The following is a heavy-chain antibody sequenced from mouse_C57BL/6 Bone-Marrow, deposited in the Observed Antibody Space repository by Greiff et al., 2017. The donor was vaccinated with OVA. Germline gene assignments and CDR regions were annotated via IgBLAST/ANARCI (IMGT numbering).Heavy chain of an antibody. V-gene: IGHV14-4*01. Sequence: VQLKQSGAELVRPGASVKLSCTASGFNIKDGYMHWVKQRPEQGLEWIGWIDPENGDTEYASKFQGKATITADTSSNTAYLQLSSLTSEDTAVYYCTSYGNFDYWGQGTTLTVSS. CDR2: IDPENGDT. CDR3: TSYGNFDY. J-gene: IGHJ2*01. D-gene: IGHD2-1*01. CDR1: GFNIKDGY.